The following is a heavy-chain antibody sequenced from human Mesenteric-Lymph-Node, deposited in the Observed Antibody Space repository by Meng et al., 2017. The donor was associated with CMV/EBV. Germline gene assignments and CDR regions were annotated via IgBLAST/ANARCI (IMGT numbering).Heavy chain of an antibody. V-gene: IGHV1-2*02. Sequence: ASGYTFTGYYRHWVRQAPGQGLEWMGWINPNSGGTNYAQKFQGRVTMTRDTSISTAYMELSRLRSDDTAVYYCAREGFDSSGYNFDYWAREPWSPSPQ. CDR2: INPNSGGT. CDR3: AREGFDSSGYNFDY. CDR1: GYTFTGYY. J-gene: IGHJ4*02. D-gene: IGHD3-22*01.